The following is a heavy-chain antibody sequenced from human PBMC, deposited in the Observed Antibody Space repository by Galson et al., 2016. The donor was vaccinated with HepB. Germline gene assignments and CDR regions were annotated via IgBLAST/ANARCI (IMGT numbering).Heavy chain of an antibody. Sequence: SETLSLTCTVSGGSISSYSWSWIRQPPGKGLEWIGYIYYSGSTNYNPSLKSRVTISVDTSKNQFSLKLSSVTAADTAVYYCARDPNSSYWYFDLWGRGTLVTV. CDR2: IYYSGST. V-gene: IGHV4-59*01. J-gene: IGHJ2*01. CDR3: ARDPNSSYWYFDL. CDR1: GGSISSYS. D-gene: IGHD6-19*01.